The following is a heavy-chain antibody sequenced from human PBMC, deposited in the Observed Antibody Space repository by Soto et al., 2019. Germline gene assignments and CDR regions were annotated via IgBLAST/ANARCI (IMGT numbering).Heavy chain of an antibody. J-gene: IGHJ3*02. V-gene: IGHV4-59*12. D-gene: IGHD3-22*01. CDR3: ARGYYYESSGSYSDAFDI. Sequence: QVQLQESGPGLVKPSETLSLTRTVSGGSISSYYWSWIRQPPGKGLEWIGYIYYSGSTNYNPSLKSRVTISVDTSRNQFFLKLSSVTAADTAVYYCARGYYYESSGSYSDAFDIWGQGTMVTVSS. CDR2: IYYSGST. CDR1: GGSISSYY.